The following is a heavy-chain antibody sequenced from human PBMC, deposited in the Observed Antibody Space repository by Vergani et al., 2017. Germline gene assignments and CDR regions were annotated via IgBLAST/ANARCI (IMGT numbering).Heavy chain of an antibody. V-gene: IGHV1-8*02. CDR3: ARVSTMVRGNYYYYNMDV. D-gene: IGHD3-10*01. CDR2: MNPNSGNT. CDR1: GGTFSSFA. J-gene: IGHJ6*03. Sequence: QVQLVQSGAEVKKPGSSVKVSCKASGGTFSSFAISWVRPATGQGLEWMVWMNPNSGNTGYAQKFQGRVTMTRNTSLSTAYMELSSLRSEDTAVYYCARVSTMVRGNYYYYNMDVWGKGTTVTVSS.